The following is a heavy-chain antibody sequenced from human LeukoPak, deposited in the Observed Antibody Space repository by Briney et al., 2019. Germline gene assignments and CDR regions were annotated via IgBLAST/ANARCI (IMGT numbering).Heavy chain of an antibody. CDR2: IYIGGST. Sequence: PGGSLRLSCAASGFTFSSNYMSWVRQAPGKGLEWVSVIYIGGSTYYSDSVKGGFTISRDNSKNTVYLQMNILRAEDTAVYYCARGARLTMVRGVIRYYYMDVWGKGTTVTISS. D-gene: IGHD3-10*01. CDR3: ARGARLTMVRGVIRYYYMDV. CDR1: GFTFSSNY. V-gene: IGHV3-53*01. J-gene: IGHJ6*03.